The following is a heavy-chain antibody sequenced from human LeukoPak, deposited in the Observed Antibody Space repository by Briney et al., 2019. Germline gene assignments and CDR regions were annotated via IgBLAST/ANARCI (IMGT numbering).Heavy chain of an antibody. CDR3: ARDDGVARPDGYMDV. Sequence: GASVKVSCKASGYTFTSYGISWVRQAPGQGLEWMGWISAYNGNTNYAQKLQGRVTMTTDTSTSTAYMELRSLRSDDTAVYYCARDDGVARPDGYMDVWGKGTTVTISS. CDR1: GYTFTSYG. D-gene: IGHD3-3*01. CDR2: ISAYNGNT. J-gene: IGHJ6*03. V-gene: IGHV1-18*01.